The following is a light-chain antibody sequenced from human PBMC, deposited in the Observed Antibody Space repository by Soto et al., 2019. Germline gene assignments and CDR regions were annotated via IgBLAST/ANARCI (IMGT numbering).Light chain of an antibody. J-gene: IGKJ1*01. CDR1: QDISKD. Sequence: IQMTQSPTSLSASVGDRVIITCRASQDISKDLGWYQQKPGKAPKFLIYSATSTQSGVPSTFSGSGFGTDFTLTISSLQPEDFATYYCLQDHDYPRTFGQGTKVDIK. CDR2: SAT. CDR3: LQDHDYPRT. V-gene: IGKV1-6*01.